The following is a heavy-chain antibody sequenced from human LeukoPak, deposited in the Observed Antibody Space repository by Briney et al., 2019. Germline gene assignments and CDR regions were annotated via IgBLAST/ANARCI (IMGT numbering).Heavy chain of an antibody. CDR2: ISSSSSYI. V-gene: IGHV3-21*01. J-gene: IGHJ4*03. CDR1: GFTFSSYS. CDR3: ARYVRGAYYFDY. Sequence: GGSLRLSCAASGFTFSSYSMNWVRQAPGKGLEWVSSISSSSSYIYYADSVKGRFTISRDNAKNSLYLQMNSLRAEDTAVYYCARYVRGAYYFDYWGKGTTVTVSS. D-gene: IGHD3-10*01.